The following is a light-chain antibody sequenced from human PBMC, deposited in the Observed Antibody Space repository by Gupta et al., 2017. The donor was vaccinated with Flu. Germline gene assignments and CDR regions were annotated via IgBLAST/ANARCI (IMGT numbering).Light chain of an antibody. CDR1: QHITNY. J-gene: IGKJ5*01. V-gene: IGKV1-33*01. CDR2: DAS. Sequence: DIQMTQSPSSLSASVGDRVTITCRASQHITNYLNWYQQKPGKAPQLLIYDASNLETGVPSRFSGSGSGTEFSFTISRLQAEDFATYYCQQYDKIPVTFGQGTXLDI. CDR3: QQYDKIPVT.